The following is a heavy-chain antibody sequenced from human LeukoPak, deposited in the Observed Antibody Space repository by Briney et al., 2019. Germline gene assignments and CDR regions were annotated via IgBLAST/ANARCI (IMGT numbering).Heavy chain of an antibody. Sequence: SETLSLTCTVSGGSVNIYYWTWIRQPAGKGLEWIGRIYTNGSTNYNPSLKSRVTMPLDTSKNQFSLKVTSVTAADTAVYYCARDRAVALGPRAFDIWGQGTMVTVSS. CDR3: ARDRAVALGPRAFDI. CDR1: GGSVNIYY. D-gene: IGHD6-19*01. V-gene: IGHV4-4*07. J-gene: IGHJ3*02. CDR2: IYTNGST.